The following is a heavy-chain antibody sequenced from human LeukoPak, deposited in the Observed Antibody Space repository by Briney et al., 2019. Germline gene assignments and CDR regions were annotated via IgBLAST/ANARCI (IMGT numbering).Heavy chain of an antibody. D-gene: IGHD5-18*01. J-gene: IGHJ4*02. Sequence: ASVKVSCKASGYTFTSFGISWVRQAPGQGLEWMGWISAYSGNTNYVQKFRGRVTMTTDTSTSTAYMELRSLRSDDTAVFYCVRDLGVDTSMIFFDYWGQGTLVTVSS. V-gene: IGHV1-18*01. CDR3: VRDLGVDTSMIFFDY. CDR2: ISAYSGNT. CDR1: GYTFTSFG.